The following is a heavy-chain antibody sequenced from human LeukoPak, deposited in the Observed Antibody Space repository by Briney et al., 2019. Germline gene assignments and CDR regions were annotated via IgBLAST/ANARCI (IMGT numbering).Heavy chain of an antibody. CDR1: GFPLSSYT. D-gene: IGHD2-15*01. V-gene: IGHV3-21*01. CDR2: ISSSSSYI. CDR3: ARDLASGWFDP. Sequence: GGSLRLSCAALGFPLSSYTMNWLRQAPGKGLDGVSSISSSSSYIYSADSLKGRFTISRDNAKNSLYLQMNSLRAEDTAVYYCARDLASGWFDPWGQGTLVTVSS. J-gene: IGHJ5*02.